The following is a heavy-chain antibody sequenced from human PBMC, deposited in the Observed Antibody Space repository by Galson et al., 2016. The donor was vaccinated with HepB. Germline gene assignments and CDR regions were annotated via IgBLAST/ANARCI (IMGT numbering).Heavy chain of an antibody. J-gene: IGHJ6*02. CDR2: ISYDGSDK. Sequence: SLRLSCAASGFTFSSYGMHWVRQAPGKGLEWVAVISYDGSDKYYADSVKGRFTISRDNSKNTLYLQMNSLRPEATAVYYCAKDRRYYDSSGYFWEGYYYDGMDVWGQGTTVTVSS. CDR1: GFTFSSYG. D-gene: IGHD3-22*01. CDR3: AKDRRYYDSSGYFWEGYYYDGMDV. V-gene: IGHV3-30*18.